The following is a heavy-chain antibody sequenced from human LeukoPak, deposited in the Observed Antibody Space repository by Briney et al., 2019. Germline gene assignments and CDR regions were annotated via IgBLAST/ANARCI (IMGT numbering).Heavy chain of an antibody. CDR2: ISAYNGNT. Sequence: ASVKVSCKASGGTFSSYAISWVRQAPGQGLEWMGWISAYNGNTNYAQKLQGRVTMTTDTSTSTAYMELRSLRSDDTAVYYCARLGSSGYYGYYYYMDVWGKGTTVTVSS. CDR3: ARLGSSGYYGYYYYMDV. V-gene: IGHV1-18*01. CDR1: GGTFSSYA. D-gene: IGHD3-22*01. J-gene: IGHJ6*03.